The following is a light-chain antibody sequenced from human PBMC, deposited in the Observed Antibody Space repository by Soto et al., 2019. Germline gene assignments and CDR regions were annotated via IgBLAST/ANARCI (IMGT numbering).Light chain of an antibody. V-gene: IGKV1-5*01. CDR1: QSISSG. Sequence: DLLMTQSPSTLSASVGDRVTITCRASQSISSGLACYQQNPGKGPKLLIYDASSLESGVPSRFSGSGSGTEFTLTISSLQPDDFATYYCQQYNSYSGTFGQGTKLEIK. J-gene: IGKJ2*01. CDR3: QQYNSYSGT. CDR2: DAS.